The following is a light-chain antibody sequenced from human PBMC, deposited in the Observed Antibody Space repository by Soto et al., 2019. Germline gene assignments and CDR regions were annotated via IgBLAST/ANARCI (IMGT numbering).Light chain of an antibody. J-gene: IGKJ4*01. CDR1: QGISTY. CDR2: AAS. V-gene: IGKV1-9*01. Sequence: DIQVTQSPSFLSASVGDRITITCRASQGISTYLAWYQQRPGKAPKLLIYAASTLQSGVPSRFSGSGSGTEFTLTISSLQPEDFATYYCQQLKSYPLTFGGGTKVEIK. CDR3: QQLKSYPLT.